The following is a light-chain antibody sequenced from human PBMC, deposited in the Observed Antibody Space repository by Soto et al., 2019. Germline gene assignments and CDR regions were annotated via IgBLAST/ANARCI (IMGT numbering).Light chain of an antibody. CDR1: QSVSSSY. V-gene: IGKV3-20*01. CDR2: GAS. CDR3: QHYGGSPYT. Sequence: EIVLTQSPGTLSLSPGERATLSCRASQSVSSSYLAWYQQKPGQAPRLLMYGASSRATGIPDRFSDSGSGTDFTLTISRLEPEDFAVYYCQHYGGSPYTFGQGTK. J-gene: IGKJ2*01.